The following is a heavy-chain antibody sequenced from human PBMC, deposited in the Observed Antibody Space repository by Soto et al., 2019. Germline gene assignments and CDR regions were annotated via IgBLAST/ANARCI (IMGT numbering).Heavy chain of an antibody. CDR1: GGSISSYDYY. Sequence: LSLTCTVSGGSISSYDYYWSWIRQHPAKGLEWIGYMSYSGSTYYNPSLRSRVTISIDTSKNQYSLNLASVTAADTAVYFCARPFYARASRDNWFDPWGQGTLVTVSS. J-gene: IGHJ5*02. D-gene: IGHD4-17*01. CDR2: MSYSGST. V-gene: IGHV4-31*03. CDR3: ARPFYARASRDNWFDP.